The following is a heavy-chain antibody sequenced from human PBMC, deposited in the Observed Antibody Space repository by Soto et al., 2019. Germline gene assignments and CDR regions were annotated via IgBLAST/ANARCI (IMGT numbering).Heavy chain of an antibody. Sequence: QMQLVQSGAEVKKPGSSVKVSCEASGGTYPISWVRQAPGQGLEWMGSIIPMFGTTNYAQNFQGRVALTADKSTNTAYLELSSLRSEDTGVYFCARKGAAASWPQGFDMWGQGTMVTVSS. CDR2: IIPMFGTT. D-gene: IGHD2-2*01. J-gene: IGHJ3*02. CDR1: GGTYP. CDR3: ARKGAAASWPQGFDM. V-gene: IGHV1-69*06.